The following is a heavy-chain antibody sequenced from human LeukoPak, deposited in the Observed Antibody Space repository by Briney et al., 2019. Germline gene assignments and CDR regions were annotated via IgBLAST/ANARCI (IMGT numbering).Heavy chain of an antibody. J-gene: IGHJ1*01. CDR2: ISGSGGST. V-gene: IGHV3-23*01. CDR3: AKDAPDYYDYVWGSYRPSYFQH. CDR1: GFTFSSYA. Sequence: GGSLRLSCAASGFTFSSYAMSWVRQAPGKGLEGVSAISGSGGSTYYADSVKGRFTISRDNSKNTLYLQMNSLRAEDTAVYYCAKDAPDYYDYVWGSYRPSYFQHWGQGTLVTVSS. D-gene: IGHD3-16*02.